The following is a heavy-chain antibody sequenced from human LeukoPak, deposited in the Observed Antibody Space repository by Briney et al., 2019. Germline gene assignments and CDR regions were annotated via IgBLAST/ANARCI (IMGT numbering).Heavy chain of an antibody. J-gene: IGHJ4*02. Sequence: GGSLRLSCAASGFTFSSYAMHWVRQAPGKGLEWVAVISYDGSNKYYADSVKGRFTISRDNSKNTLYLQMNSLRAEDTAVYYCARGIPDYSSGYDRFDYWGQGTLVTVSS. CDR1: GFTFSSYA. CDR2: ISYDGSNK. D-gene: IGHD3-22*01. CDR3: ARGIPDYSSGYDRFDY. V-gene: IGHV3-30-3*01.